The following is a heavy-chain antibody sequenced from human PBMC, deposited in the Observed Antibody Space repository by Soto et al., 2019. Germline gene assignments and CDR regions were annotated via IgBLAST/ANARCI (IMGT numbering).Heavy chain of an antibody. Sequence: GASVKVSCKASGYTFTDYDVNWVRQATGQGLEWMGRINPNTGNTGYAQKFQGRVTMTRDTSISTAYMELSSLRSEDTAAYYCARGNILVPADNYWGQGTLVTVSS. CDR1: GYTFTDYD. J-gene: IGHJ4*02. V-gene: IGHV1-8*01. D-gene: IGHD2-2*01. CDR2: INPNTGNT. CDR3: ARGNILVPADNY.